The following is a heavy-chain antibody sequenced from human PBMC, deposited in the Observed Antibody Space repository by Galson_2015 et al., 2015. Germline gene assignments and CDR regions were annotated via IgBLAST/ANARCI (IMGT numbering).Heavy chain of an antibody. CDR2: ISKDGSNK. D-gene: IGHD2-21*01. CDR1: GFTFSTYA. J-gene: IGHJ4*02. V-gene: IGHV3-30*01. CDR3: ARRPYCGDDCYPPYFDS. Sequence: SLRLSCAASGFTFSTYAMHWVRQAPGKGLEWVAVISKDGSNKYYAGSVRGRSIISRDNSKNTLYLQMNSLSAEDTAVYYCARRPYCGDDCYPPYFDSWGQGTLVTVSS.